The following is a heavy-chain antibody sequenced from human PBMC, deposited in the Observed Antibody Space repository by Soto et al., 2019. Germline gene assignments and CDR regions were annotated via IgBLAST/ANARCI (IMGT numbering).Heavy chain of an antibody. CDR2: ISGSGGST. Sequence: GSLRLSCAASGFTFSSYAMSWVRQAPGKGLEWVSAISGSGGSTYYADSVKGRFTISRDNSKNTLYLQMNSLRAEDTAVCYCAKDLLGYGSAYWGQGTLVTVSS. CDR3: AKDLLGYGSAY. V-gene: IGHV3-23*01. J-gene: IGHJ4*02. D-gene: IGHD3-10*01. CDR1: GFTFSSYA.